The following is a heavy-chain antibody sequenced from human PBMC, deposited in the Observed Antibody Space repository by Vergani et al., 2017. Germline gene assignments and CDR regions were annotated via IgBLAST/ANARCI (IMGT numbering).Heavy chain of an antibody. Sequence: QVQLVQSGAEVKKPGASVKVSCTASGDTFTDYFMHWVRQAPGQGLEWMGWINPNSGGTNYAQKFQGRVTMTRDTSISTAYMELSNLRSDDTAVYYCARVVTSSNRDYFDYWGQGTLVTVSS. J-gene: IGHJ4*02. CDR1: GDTFTDYF. CDR2: INPNSGGT. CDR3: ARVVTSSNRDYFDY. V-gene: IGHV1-2*02. D-gene: IGHD2-2*01.